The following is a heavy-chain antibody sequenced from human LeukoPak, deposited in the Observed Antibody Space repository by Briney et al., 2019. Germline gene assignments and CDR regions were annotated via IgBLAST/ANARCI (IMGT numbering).Heavy chain of an antibody. Sequence: ASVKVSCKASGYTFTSYYMHWVRQAPGQGLEWMGIINPSGGSTSYAQKFQGRVTMTRDMSTSTVYMELSSLRSDDTAVYYCARDWIQLWLQGDAFDIWGQGTMVTVSS. CDR3: ARDWIQLWLQGDAFDI. V-gene: IGHV1-46*01. D-gene: IGHD5-18*01. CDR1: GYTFTSYY. CDR2: INPSGGST. J-gene: IGHJ3*02.